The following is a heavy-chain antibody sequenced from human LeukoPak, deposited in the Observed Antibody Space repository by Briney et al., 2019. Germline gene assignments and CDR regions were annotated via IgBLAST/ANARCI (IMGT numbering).Heavy chain of an antibody. D-gene: IGHD5-18*01. CDR3: ARDNSQSRNYYYYMDV. Sequence: ASVKVSCKASGGTFSSYAISWVRQAPGQGLEWMGGIIPIFGTANYAQKFQGRVTITTDESTSTAYMELSSLRSEDTAVYYCARDNSQSRNYYYYMDVWGKGTTVTVSS. CDR2: IIPIFGTA. V-gene: IGHV1-69*05. J-gene: IGHJ6*03. CDR1: GGTFSSYA.